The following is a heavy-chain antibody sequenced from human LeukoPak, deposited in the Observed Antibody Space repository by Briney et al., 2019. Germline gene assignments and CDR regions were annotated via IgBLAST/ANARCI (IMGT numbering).Heavy chain of an antibody. J-gene: IGHJ4*02. V-gene: IGHV3-23*01. Sequence: PGGALRLSCAASGFTFSSYAMSWVRHAPGKWLEWVSAISGSAYSTYYADSVKGRFTISRDNSKNTLYLQMNSLRAEDTAVYYCAKVTVAAPPIDYWGQGTLVTVSS. D-gene: IGHD6-19*01. CDR1: GFTFSSYA. CDR3: AKVTVAAPPIDY. CDR2: ISGSAYST.